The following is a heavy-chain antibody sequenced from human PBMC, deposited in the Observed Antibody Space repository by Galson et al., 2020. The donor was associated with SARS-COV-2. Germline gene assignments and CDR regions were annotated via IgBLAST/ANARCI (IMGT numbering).Heavy chain of an antibody. CDR1: GGSISSYY. V-gene: IGHV4-4*07. D-gene: IGHD6-19*01. CDR3: ARDFIAVAGNYYYGMDV. CDR2: IYTSGST. Sequence: SETLSLTCTVSGGSISSYYWSWIRQPAGKGLEWIGRIYTSGSTNYNPSLKSRVTMSVDTSKNQFSLKLSSVTAADTAVYYCARDFIAVAGNYYYGMDVWGQGTTVTVSS. J-gene: IGHJ6*02.